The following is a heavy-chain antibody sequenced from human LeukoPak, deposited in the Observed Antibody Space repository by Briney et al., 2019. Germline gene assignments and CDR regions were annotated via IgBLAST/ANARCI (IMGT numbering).Heavy chain of an antibody. V-gene: IGHV1-69*13. CDR1: GGTLSSYA. J-gene: IGHJ4*02. CDR2: IIPIFGTA. Sequence: ASVKVSCKASGGTLSSYAISWVRQAPGQGLEWMGGIIPIFGTANYAQKFQGRVTITADESTSTAYMELSSLRSEDTAVYYCATPCYYDSSGFSLDYWGQGTLVTVSS. D-gene: IGHD3-22*01. CDR3: ATPCYYDSSGFSLDY.